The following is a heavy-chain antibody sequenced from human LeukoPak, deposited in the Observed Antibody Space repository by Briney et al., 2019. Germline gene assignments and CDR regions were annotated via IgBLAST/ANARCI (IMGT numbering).Heavy chain of an antibody. J-gene: IGHJ4*02. CDR3: ARDLGYSSSSVGDY. Sequence: ASVKVSCKASGYTFTSYGISWVRQAPGQGLEWMGWISAYNGNTNYAQKLQGRVTMTTDASTSTAYMELRSLRSDDTAVYYCARDLGYSSSSVGDYWGQGTLVTVSS. D-gene: IGHD6-6*01. CDR1: GYTFTSYG. CDR2: ISAYNGNT. V-gene: IGHV1-18*01.